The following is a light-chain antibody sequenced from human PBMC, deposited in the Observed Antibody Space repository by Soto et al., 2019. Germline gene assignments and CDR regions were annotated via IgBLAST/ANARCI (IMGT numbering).Light chain of an antibody. Sequence: SYELTQPPSVHVSPGQTASITCSGDKLGDKYACWYQQKPGQSPVLVIYQDSKRPSGIPERFSGSNSGNTATLTIRGTQAMDEADYYCQAWDSSTAVVFGGGTKLTVL. CDR3: QAWDSSTAVV. CDR1: KLGDKY. CDR2: QDS. J-gene: IGLJ2*01. V-gene: IGLV3-1*01.